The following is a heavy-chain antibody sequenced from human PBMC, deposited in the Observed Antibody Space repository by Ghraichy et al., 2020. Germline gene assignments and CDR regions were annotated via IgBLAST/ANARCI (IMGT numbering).Heavy chain of an antibody. V-gene: IGHV3-64*01. CDR3: AREGCSSTSCYSDYYYGMDV. J-gene: IGHJ6*02. Sequence: GGSLRLSCAASGFTFSSYAMHWVRQAPGKGLEYVSAISSNGGSTYYANSVKGRFTISRDNSKNTLYLQMGSLRAEDMAVYYCAREGCSSTSCYSDYYYGMDVWGQGTTVTVSS. CDR1: GFTFSSYA. D-gene: IGHD2-2*01. CDR2: ISSNGGST.